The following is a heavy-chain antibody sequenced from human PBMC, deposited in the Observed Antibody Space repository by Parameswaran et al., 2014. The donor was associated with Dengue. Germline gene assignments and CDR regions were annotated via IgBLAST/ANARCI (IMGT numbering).Heavy chain of an antibody. V-gene: IGHV4-34*01. Sequence: WIRQPPGKGLEWIGEINHSGSTNYNPSLKSRVTISVDTSKNQFSLKLSSVTAADTAVYYCARRIYYYYGMDVWGQGTTVTVSS. J-gene: IGHJ6*02. CDR3: ARRIYYYYGMDV. CDR2: INHSGST.